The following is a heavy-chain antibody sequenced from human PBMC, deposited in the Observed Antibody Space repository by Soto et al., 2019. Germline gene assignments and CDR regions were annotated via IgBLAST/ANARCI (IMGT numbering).Heavy chain of an antibody. CDR3: AKDLYYDSSEGADY. J-gene: IGHJ4*02. D-gene: IGHD3-22*01. Sequence: EVQLLESGGGLVQPGGSLRLSCAASGFTFSSYAMSWVRQAPGKGLEWVSAISGSGGSTYYADSVKGRFTISRDNSKNARYLQMNSLRAEDTAVYYCAKDLYYDSSEGADYWGQGTLVTVSS. CDR2: ISGSGGST. CDR1: GFTFSSYA. V-gene: IGHV3-23*01.